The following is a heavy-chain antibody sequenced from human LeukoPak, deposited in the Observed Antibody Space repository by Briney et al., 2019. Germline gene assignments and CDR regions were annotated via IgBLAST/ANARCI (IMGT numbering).Heavy chain of an antibody. CDR1: GGSISSGGYY. J-gene: IGHJ4*02. CDR2: IYHSGST. Sequence: SETLSPTCTVSGGSISSGGYYWSWIRQPPGKGLEWIGYIYHSGSTYYNPSLKSRVTISVDRSKNQFSLKLSSVTAADTAVYYCARRPHSSGSNDYWGQGTLVTVSS. D-gene: IGHD1-14*01. CDR3: ARRPHSSGSNDY. V-gene: IGHV4-30-2*01.